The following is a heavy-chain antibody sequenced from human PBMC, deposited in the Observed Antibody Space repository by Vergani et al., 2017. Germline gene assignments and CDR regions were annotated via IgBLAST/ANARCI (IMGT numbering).Heavy chain of an antibody. D-gene: IGHD3-3*01. J-gene: IGHJ4*02. CDR2: VYPGGST. Sequence: QVQLQESGPGRVKPSQTLSLTCSVSGASINSGSYYWSWVRQPAGKELEWIGHVYPGGSTDYNPSLESRVTVSGDSSKNQFSLRLRSLTAADTAVYFCARGTPFGMFDSWGRGILVSVSS. CDR1: GASINSGSYY. V-gene: IGHV4-61*02. CDR3: ARGTPFGMFDS.